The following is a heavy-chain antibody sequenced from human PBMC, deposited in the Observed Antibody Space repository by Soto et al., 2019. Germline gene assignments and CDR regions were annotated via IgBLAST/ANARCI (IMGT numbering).Heavy chain of an antibody. J-gene: IGHJ4*02. V-gene: IGHV3-7*01. CDR2: IKQDGSEK. Sequence: HPGGSLRLSCAASGFTLNNYWMTWVRQAPGKGLEWVASIKQDGSEKHYVDSVKGRFTISRDNAKNSLYLQLNSLRAEDTAVYYCARVWNDGRIDYWGQGTLVTVSS. CDR3: ARVWNDGRIDY. CDR1: GFTLNNYW. D-gene: IGHD1-1*01.